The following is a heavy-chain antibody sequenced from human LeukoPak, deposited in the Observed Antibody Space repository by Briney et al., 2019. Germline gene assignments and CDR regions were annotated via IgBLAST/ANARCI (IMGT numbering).Heavy chain of an antibody. V-gene: IGHV4-39*01. Sequence: GSLRLSCAASGFTFSSYAMSWIRQPPGKGLEWIGSIYYSGSTYYNPSLKSRVTISVDTSKSQFSLKLSSVTAADTAVYYCARQIGLRRTLHFDYWGQGTLVTVSS. D-gene: IGHD4-17*01. CDR3: ARQIGLRRTLHFDY. CDR2: IYYSGST. CDR1: GFTFSSYA. J-gene: IGHJ4*02.